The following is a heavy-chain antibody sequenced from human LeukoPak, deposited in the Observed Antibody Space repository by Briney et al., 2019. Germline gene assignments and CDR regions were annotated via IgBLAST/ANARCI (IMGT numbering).Heavy chain of an antibody. Sequence: GGCLRLSCAASGFTFSNYAMHWVRQAPGKGLEYVSAISSNGGSTYYANSVKGRFTISRDNSKNTLYLQMGSLRAEDMAVYYCARDLRLKELAYCGGDCLDYWGQGALVTVSS. D-gene: IGHD2-21*02. CDR1: GFTFSNYA. CDR3: ARDLRLKELAYCGGDCLDY. J-gene: IGHJ4*02. V-gene: IGHV3-64*01. CDR2: ISSNGGST.